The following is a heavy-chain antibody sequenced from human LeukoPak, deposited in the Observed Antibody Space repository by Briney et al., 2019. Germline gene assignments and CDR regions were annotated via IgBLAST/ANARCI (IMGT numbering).Heavy chain of an antibody. CDR3: ARGPTTFDY. D-gene: IGHD1-1*01. CDR1: GFTFSSYD. Sequence: PGGSLRLSCAASGFTFSSYDMNWVRQAPGKGLEWVSHISSSSTTIYYAGSVKGRFTISRDNAKNSLYLQMNSLRAEDTALYYCARGPTTFDYWGQGTLVTVSS. CDR2: ISSSSTTI. V-gene: IGHV3-48*04. J-gene: IGHJ4*02.